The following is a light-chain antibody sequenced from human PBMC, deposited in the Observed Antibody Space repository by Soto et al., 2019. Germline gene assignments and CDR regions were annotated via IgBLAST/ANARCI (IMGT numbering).Light chain of an antibody. CDR1: QSLLNSNGNNY. CDR2: LGS. CDR3: LQALRNPWT. V-gene: IGKV2-28*01. J-gene: IGKJ1*01. Sequence: DIVMTQFPLSLPVTPGEPASISCTSSQSLLNSNGNNYLDWYLQKPGQSPQLLIHLGSKRASGVHDRLSASGSGTSFTLKISRVEAEDVGVYYCLQALRNPWTFGQGTKVEIK.